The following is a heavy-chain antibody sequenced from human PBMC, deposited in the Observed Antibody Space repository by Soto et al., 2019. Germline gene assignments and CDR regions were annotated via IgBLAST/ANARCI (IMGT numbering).Heavy chain of an antibody. CDR3: AHSFYFAAAGPYGMDV. J-gene: IGHJ6*02. Sequence: GSGPTLVNPTQTLTLTCTFSGFSLSTSGVGVGWIRQPPGKALEWLALIYWNDDKRYSPSLKSRLTITKDTSKNQVVLTMTNMDPVDTATYYCAHSFYFAAAGPYGMDVWGQGTTVTVSS. CDR1: GFSLSTSGVG. D-gene: IGHD6-13*01. CDR2: IYWNDDK. V-gene: IGHV2-5*01.